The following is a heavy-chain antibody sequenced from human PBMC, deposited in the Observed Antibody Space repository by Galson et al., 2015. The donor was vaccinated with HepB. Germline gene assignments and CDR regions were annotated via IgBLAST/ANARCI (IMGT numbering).Heavy chain of an antibody. Sequence: SLRLSCAASGFTFSSYGMHWARQAPGKGLEWVAVIWYDGSNKYYADSVKGRFTISRDNSKNTLYLQMNSLRAEDTAVYYCARDHAVAGPNWYFDLWGRGTLVTVSS. V-gene: IGHV3-33*01. CDR2: IWYDGSNK. CDR3: ARDHAVAGPNWYFDL. D-gene: IGHD6-19*01. J-gene: IGHJ2*01. CDR1: GFTFSSYG.